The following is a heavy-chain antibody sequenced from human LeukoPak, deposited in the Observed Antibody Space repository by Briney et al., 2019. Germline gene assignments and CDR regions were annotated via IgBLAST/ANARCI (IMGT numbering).Heavy chain of an antibody. Sequence: ASVKVSCKASGYTFTGNYIHWVRQAPGQGLEWMGGINPDSGVTKYAQNFQGRVTMTRDTSISTASMEMRSLKSDDTAVYYCARDFGSSSAWYEFDYWGQGTLVTVSS. CDR2: INPDSGVT. CDR3: ARDFGSSSAWYEFDY. V-gene: IGHV1-2*02. J-gene: IGHJ4*02. CDR1: GYTFTGNY. D-gene: IGHD6-19*01.